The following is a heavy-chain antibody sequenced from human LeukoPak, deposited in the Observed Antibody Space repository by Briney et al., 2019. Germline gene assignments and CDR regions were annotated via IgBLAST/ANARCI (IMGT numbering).Heavy chain of an antibody. CDR1: GFTFSSYS. V-gene: IGHV3-21*01. D-gene: IGHD3-22*01. CDR2: ISSSSSYI. Sequence: GGSLRLSCAASGFTFSSYSMNWVRQAPGKGLEWVSSISSSSSYIYYADSVKGQFTISRDNAKNSLFLQMNSLRAEDTAIYYCARRGYYDSSGYDYWGQGTLVTVSS. J-gene: IGHJ4*02. CDR3: ARRGYYDSSGYDY.